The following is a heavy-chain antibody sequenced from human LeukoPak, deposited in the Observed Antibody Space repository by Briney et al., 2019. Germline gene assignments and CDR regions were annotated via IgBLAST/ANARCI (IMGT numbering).Heavy chain of an antibody. J-gene: IGHJ4*02. CDR3: AKDLHEWESCFDY. Sequence: SETLSLTCTVSGGSISSYYWSWIRQPPGKGLEWIGYIYYSGSTNYNPSLKSRVTISVDTSKNQFSLNLSSVSAADTAVYYCAKDLHEWESCFDYWGQGTLVTVSS. CDR2: IYYSGST. V-gene: IGHV4-59*12. D-gene: IGHD1-26*01. CDR1: GGSISSYY.